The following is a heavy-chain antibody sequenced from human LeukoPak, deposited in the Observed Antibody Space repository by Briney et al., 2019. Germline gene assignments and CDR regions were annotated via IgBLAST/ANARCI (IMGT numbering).Heavy chain of an antibody. J-gene: IGHJ4*03. CDR1: GVSISSSY. V-gene: IGHV4-59*01. CDR3: ARGRGYADY. Sequence: SETLSLTCTVSGVSISSSYWIWIRQPPGKGLEWIGYIYYSGSTNYNPSLKSRVTISVDTSKNQFSLKLTSVTSSDTALYYCARGRGYADYWGQGALVTVSS. CDR2: IYYSGST.